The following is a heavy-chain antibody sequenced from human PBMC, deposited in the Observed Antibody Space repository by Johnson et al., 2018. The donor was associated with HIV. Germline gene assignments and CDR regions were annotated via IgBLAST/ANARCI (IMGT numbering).Heavy chain of an antibody. CDR1: GFAFRTYW. J-gene: IGHJ3*01. Sequence: VQLVESGGGLVQPGGSLRLSCAASGFAFRTYWMVWVRQVPGKGPVWVARIYNDGRRTSSADSVKGRCPMSRDNAKNTVDLQMNSLRVEDTAVYYCAKVDCGGDTCAGFDPFNLWGQGTLVTVSS. CDR3: AKVDCGGDTCAGFDPFNL. D-gene: IGHD2-21*01. V-gene: IGHV3-74*02. CDR2: IYNDGRRT.